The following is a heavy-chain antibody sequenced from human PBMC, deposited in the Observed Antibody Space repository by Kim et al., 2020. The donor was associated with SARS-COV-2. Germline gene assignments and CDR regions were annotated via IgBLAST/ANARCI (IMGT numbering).Heavy chain of an antibody. D-gene: IGHD2-2*01. CDR3: AIHSQPAAMGLDYYYGMDV. V-gene: IGHV1-2*04. CDR1: GYTFTGYY. J-gene: IGHJ6*02. CDR2: INPNSGGT. Sequence: ASVKVSCKASGYTFTGYYMHWVRQAPGQGLEWIGWINPNSGGTNYAQKFQGWVTMTRDTSISTAYMELSRLRSDDTAVYYCAIHSQPAAMGLDYYYGMDVWGQGTTVTVSS.